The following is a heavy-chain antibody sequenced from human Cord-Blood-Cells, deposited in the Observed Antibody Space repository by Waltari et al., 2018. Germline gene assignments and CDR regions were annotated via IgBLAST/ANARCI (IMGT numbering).Heavy chain of an antibody. CDR1: GFPFSSYW. Sequence: EVQLVESGGGLVQPGGSLRLSCAASGFPFSSYWMHWVRQAPGKGLVWVSRINSDGSSTSYADSVKGRFTISRDNAKNTLYLQMNSLRAEDTAVYYCAREFVTSYYFKFDYWGQGTLVTVSS. CDR2: INSDGSST. CDR3: AREFVTSYYFKFDY. V-gene: IGHV3-74*01. D-gene: IGHD2-8*01. J-gene: IGHJ4*02.